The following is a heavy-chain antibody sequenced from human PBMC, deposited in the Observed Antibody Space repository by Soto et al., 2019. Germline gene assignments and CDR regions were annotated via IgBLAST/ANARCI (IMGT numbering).Heavy chain of an antibody. CDR2: IYYSGTT. CDR3: ARYDFWSPGSFDY. Sequence: SETLSLTCTVSGGSISSSFYYWGWIRQPPGKGLEWIGMIYYSGTTYYNPSLKSRVTISVDTSKNQFSLKLSSVTAADTAVYYCARYDFWSPGSFDYWGQGVLVTISS. CDR1: GGSISSSFYY. D-gene: IGHD3-3*01. J-gene: IGHJ4*02. V-gene: IGHV4-39*01.